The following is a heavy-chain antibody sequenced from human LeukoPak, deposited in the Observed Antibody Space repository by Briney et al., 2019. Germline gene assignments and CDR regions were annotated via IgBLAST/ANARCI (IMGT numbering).Heavy chain of an antibody. Sequence: GSLTLSCATSGCSFSTYVMSWVRQAPPKGLEWVSAISGIGGSTYYAHSAKGRFTISRDNSKNTPSPHTNSLSAADPTAYCCAIHGGYFGYRGPRTLVT. CDR2: ISGIGGST. J-gene: IGHJ4*02. D-gene: IGHD3-10*01. V-gene: IGHV3-23*01. CDR1: GCSFSTYV. CDR3: AIHGGYFGY.